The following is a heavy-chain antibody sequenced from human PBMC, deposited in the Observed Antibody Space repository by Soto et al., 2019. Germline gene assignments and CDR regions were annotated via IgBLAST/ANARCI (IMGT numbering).Heavy chain of an antibody. Sequence: HVALKESGPVLVKPTETLTLTCTVSGFSLSNGKVGVSWIRQPPGKALEWLAHIFSNDEKSYRTSLKSSLTTSEHTTKSQVVLTMTNVDPVDTATYYCARILFGRSVAGGYFYMDVWGKGTTVTVSS. CDR2: IFSNDEK. J-gene: IGHJ6*03. D-gene: IGHD6-19*01. V-gene: IGHV2-26*01. CDR3: ARILFGRSVAGGYFYMDV. CDR1: GFSLSNGKVG.